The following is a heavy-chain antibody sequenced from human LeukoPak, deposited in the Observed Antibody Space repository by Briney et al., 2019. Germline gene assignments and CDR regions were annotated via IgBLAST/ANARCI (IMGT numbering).Heavy chain of an antibody. CDR2: ISSSSSYI. J-gene: IGHJ4*02. Sequence: GGSLRLSCAASGFTFSSYSMTWVRQAPGKGLGWVSSISSSSSYIYYADSVKGRFTISRDNAKNSLYLQMNSLRAEDTAVYYCARDLGYYDSSGSDFDYWGQGTLVTVSS. V-gene: IGHV3-21*01. CDR3: ARDLGYYDSSGSDFDY. CDR1: GFTFSSYS. D-gene: IGHD3-22*01.